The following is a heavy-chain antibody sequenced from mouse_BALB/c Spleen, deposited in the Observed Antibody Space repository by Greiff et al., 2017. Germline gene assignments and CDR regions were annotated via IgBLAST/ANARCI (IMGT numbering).Heavy chain of an antibody. CDR2: INPSNGGT. D-gene: IGHD2-14*01. Sequence: QVQLQQSGAELVKPGASVKLSCKASGYTFTSYYMYWVKQRTGQGLEWSGEINPSNGGTNFNEKFKSKATLTVDKSSSTAYMQLSSLTSEDSAVYYCTRGVRRSWYFEVGGAGTTVTVSS. V-gene: IGHV1S81*02. CDR1: GYTFTSYY. J-gene: IGHJ1*01. CDR3: TRGVRRSWYFEV.